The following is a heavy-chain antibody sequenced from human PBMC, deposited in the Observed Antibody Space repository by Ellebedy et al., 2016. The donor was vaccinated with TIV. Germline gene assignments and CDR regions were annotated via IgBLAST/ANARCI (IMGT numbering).Heavy chain of an antibody. CDR1: GVTFSSYW. V-gene: IGHV3-74*01. Sequence: GESLKISCAASGVTFSSYWMHCVRQAPGKGLVWVSRINSDGSSTNYADSVKGRFTISRDNAKNTLYLQMNSLRAEDTAVYYCACSRTFDYWGQGTLVTVSS. CDR2: INSDGSST. J-gene: IGHJ4*02. CDR3: ACSRTFDY. D-gene: IGHD6-19*01.